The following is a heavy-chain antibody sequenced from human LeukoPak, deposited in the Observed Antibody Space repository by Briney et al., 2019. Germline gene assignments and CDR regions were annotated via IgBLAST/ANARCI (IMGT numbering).Heavy chain of an antibody. CDR1: GFTFSTYS. Sequence: GSLRLSCAASGFTFSTYSMNWVRQAPGKGLEWVSSISSNSRYIYYADSMRGRFTISRDNAKNSLYLQLNSLKPEDTAVYYCARVAEAAAFDSWGQGTLVTVSS. V-gene: IGHV3-21*06. D-gene: IGHD6-13*01. CDR3: ARVAEAAAFDS. J-gene: IGHJ4*02. CDR2: ISSNSRYI.